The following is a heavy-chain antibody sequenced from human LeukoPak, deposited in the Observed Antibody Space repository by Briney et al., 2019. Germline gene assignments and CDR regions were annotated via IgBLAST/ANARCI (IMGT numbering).Heavy chain of an antibody. CDR2: ISSSSSYI. D-gene: IGHD1-26*01. Sequence: GGSLRLSCAASGFTFSSYSMIWVRQAPGKGLEWVSAISSSSSYIYYADSVKGRFTISRDNAKNPLHLQMNSLRAEDTAVYYCATRVGATDLDYWGQGTLVTVSS. J-gene: IGHJ4*02. CDR1: GFTFSSYS. CDR3: ATRVGATDLDY. V-gene: IGHV3-21*01.